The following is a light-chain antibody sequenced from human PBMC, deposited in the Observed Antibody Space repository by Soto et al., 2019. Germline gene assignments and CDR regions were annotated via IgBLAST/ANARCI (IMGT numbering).Light chain of an antibody. CDR1: QNIDFY. Sequence: DIPLTQSPSSLSASVGGRVTTTSRASQNIDFYLKWYQQKPGKAPKLLIYAASTLQAGVPSRFSGSGSGTDFTLTITSLQPEDLATYYCQQSFSNPHTFGGGTKVDIK. J-gene: IGKJ4*01. CDR3: QQSFSNPHT. V-gene: IGKV1-39*01. CDR2: AAS.